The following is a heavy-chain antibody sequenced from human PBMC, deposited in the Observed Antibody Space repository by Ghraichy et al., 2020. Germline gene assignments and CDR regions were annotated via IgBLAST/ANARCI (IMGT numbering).Heavy chain of an antibody. CDR1: GFTFSSYA. V-gene: IGHV3-23*01. D-gene: IGHD3-10*01. CDR3: SGSHGAY. Sequence: LSLTCAASGFTFSSYAMNWVRQAPGKGLEWVSAISGSGGSTYYADSVKGRFTISRDNAKNTLYLQMNSLRAEDTAVYYCSGSHGAYWGQRTLVAVSS. CDR2: ISGSGGST. J-gene: IGHJ4*02.